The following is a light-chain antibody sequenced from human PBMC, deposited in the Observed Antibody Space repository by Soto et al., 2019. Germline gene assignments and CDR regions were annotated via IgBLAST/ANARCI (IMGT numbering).Light chain of an antibody. CDR2: EVT. V-gene: IGLV2-14*01. CDR3: SSHTSGSTRV. Sequence: QSVLTQPASVSGSPGQSISISCTGTSGDVGGYDYVSWYQQHPDKAPKLMIYEVTKRPSWVSNRFSGSKSGNTASLTISGLQPEDEADYYRSSHTSGSTRVFGSGT. CDR1: SGDVGGYDY. J-gene: IGLJ1*01.